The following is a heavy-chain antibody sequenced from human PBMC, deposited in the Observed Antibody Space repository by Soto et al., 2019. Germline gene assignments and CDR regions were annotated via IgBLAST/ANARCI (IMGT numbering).Heavy chain of an antibody. J-gene: IGHJ4*02. V-gene: IGHV4-61*01. CDR3: ARTTAVPNTLRSRYFFDY. CDR1: GGSVSHKTYY. D-gene: IGHD4-17*01. CDR2: VYYSGTT. Sequence: SETLSLTCSVSGGSVSHKTYYWSWIRQPPGKRLEWIGYVYYSGTTNYNPSLKSRVTISVDLSKNQFSLRLSSVTTAVTALYYCARTTAVPNTLRSRYFFDYWGQGTLVTVSS.